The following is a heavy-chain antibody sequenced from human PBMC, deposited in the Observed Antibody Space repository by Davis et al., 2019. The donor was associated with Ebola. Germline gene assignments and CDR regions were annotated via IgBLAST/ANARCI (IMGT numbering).Heavy chain of an antibody. CDR3: ARGERWYCSGGSCYSGSWFDP. D-gene: IGHD2-15*01. V-gene: IGHV4-39*07. CDR1: GGSISRTTYY. CDR2: IYYSGSS. J-gene: IGHJ5*02. Sequence: SETLSLTCIVSGGSISRTTYYWGWIRQPPGKGLEWIGTIYYSGSSYYNPSLKSRVTISVDTSKNQFSLKLSSVTAADTAVYYCARGERWYCSGGSCYSGSWFDPWGQGTLVTVSS.